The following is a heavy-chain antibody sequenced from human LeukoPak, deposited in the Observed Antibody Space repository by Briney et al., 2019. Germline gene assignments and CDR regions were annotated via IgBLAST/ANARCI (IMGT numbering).Heavy chain of an antibody. CDR2: IYYSGST. CDR1: GGSISSRSYY. CDR3: ARTLWFGELFQIYNWFDP. V-gene: IGHV4-39*07. J-gene: IGHJ5*02. Sequence: SETLSLTCTVSGGSISSRSYYWGWIRQPPGKGLEWIGIIYYSGSTYSNPSLRSRVTISVDTSKNQFSLKLSSVTAADTAVYYCARTLWFGELFQIYNWFDPWGQGTLVTVSS. D-gene: IGHD3-10*01.